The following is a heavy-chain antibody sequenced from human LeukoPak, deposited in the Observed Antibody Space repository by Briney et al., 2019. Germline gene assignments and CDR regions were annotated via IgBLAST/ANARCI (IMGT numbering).Heavy chain of an antibody. CDR1: GFTFSRYN. J-gene: IGHJ6*03. D-gene: IGHD6-19*01. Sequence: KPGGSLRLSCAGSGFTFSRYNMNWVRQAPGKGLERVSSISSCSSFIFYADSVKGRFAISRDNAKNSLYLQMNSLRAEDRAVYYCARDAQWLIPEGYFYYMDVWGKGTTVTVSS. CDR2: ISSCSSFI. V-gene: IGHV3-21*01. CDR3: ARDAQWLIPEGYFYYMDV.